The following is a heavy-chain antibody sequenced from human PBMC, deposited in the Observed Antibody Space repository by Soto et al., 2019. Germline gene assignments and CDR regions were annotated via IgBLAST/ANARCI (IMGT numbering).Heavy chain of an antibody. CDR3: AKDLDSGYDYLSDNYYYYYGMDV. D-gene: IGHD5-12*01. Sequence: PGGSLRLSCAASGFTFSSYGMHWVRQAPGKGLEWVAVISYDGSNKYYADSVKGRFTISRDNSKNTLYLQMNSLRAEDTAVYYCAKDLDSGYDYLSDNYYYYYGMDVWGQGTTVTVSS. J-gene: IGHJ6*02. CDR2: ISYDGSNK. CDR1: GFTFSSYG. V-gene: IGHV3-30*18.